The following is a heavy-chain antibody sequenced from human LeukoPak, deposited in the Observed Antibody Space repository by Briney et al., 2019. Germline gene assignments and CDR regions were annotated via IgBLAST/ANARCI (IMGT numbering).Heavy chain of an antibody. D-gene: IGHD3-3*01. CDR3: AGVRFTIFGVVDNWFDP. CDR1: GYTFTSYD. J-gene: IGHJ5*02. CDR2: MNPNSGNT. V-gene: IGHV1-8*01. Sequence: ASVKVSCKASGYTFTSYDINWVRQATGQGLEWMGWMNPNSGNTGYAQKFQGRVTMTRNTSISRAYMELSSLRSEDTAVYYCAGVRFTIFGVVDNWFDPWGQGTLVTVSS.